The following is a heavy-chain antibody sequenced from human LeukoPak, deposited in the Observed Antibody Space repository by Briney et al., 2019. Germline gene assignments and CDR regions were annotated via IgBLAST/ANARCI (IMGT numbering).Heavy chain of an antibody. V-gene: IGHV4-34*01. Sequence: SETLSLTCAVYGGSFSGYYWSWIRQPPGKGLEWIGEINHSGSTNYNPSLKSRVTISVDTSKNQFSLKQGSVTAADTAVYYCARNDYSNYVIDYWGQGTLVTVSS. CDR2: INHSGST. CDR3: ARNDYSNYVIDY. CDR1: GGSFSGYY. J-gene: IGHJ4*02. D-gene: IGHD4-11*01.